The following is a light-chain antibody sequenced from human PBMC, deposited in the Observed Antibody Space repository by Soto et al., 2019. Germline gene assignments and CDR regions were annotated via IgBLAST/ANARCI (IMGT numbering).Light chain of an antibody. Sequence: QSALTQPASVSGSPGQSVTISCTGTSSDIGDYDYVSWYQQHPGKAPKLMIYEVSNRPSGISNRFSGSKSGNTAYLTISGXXXXXXXDYYCSSYTRSSSLVFGGGTKLTVL. J-gene: IGLJ2*01. CDR2: EVS. CDR3: SSYTRSSSLV. CDR1: SSDIGDYDY. V-gene: IGLV2-14*01.